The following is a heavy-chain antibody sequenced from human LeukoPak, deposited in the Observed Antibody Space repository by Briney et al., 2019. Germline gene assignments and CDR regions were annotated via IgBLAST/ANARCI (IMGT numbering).Heavy chain of an antibody. Sequence: SGTLSLTCTVSGGSISSYYWSWIRQPPGKGLEWIGYIYYSGSTNYNPSLKSRVTISVDTSKNQFSLKLSSVTAADTAVYYCARTSSGYYYYWGQGTLVTVSS. V-gene: IGHV4-59*01. J-gene: IGHJ4*02. CDR2: IYYSGST. CDR3: ARTSSGYYYY. CDR1: GGSISSYY. D-gene: IGHD3-22*01.